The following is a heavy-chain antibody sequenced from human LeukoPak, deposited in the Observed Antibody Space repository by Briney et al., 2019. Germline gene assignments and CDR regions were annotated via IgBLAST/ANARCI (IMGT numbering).Heavy chain of an antibody. V-gene: IGHV4-39*01. Sequence: PSETLSLTCTVSGGSISSSSYYWGWIRQPPGKGLEWIGSTYYSGSTYYNPSLNSRVTISVDTSKNLFSLRLSSVTAADTAVYYCARHRTPAAGYYWGQGTLVTVSS. J-gene: IGHJ4*02. CDR3: ARHRTPAAGYY. D-gene: IGHD6-13*01. CDR1: GGSISSSSYY. CDR2: TYYSGST.